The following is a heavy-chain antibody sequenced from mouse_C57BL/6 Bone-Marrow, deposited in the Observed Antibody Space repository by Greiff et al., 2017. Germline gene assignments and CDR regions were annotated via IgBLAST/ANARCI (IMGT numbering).Heavy chain of an antibody. V-gene: IGHV3-6*01. J-gene: IGHJ3*01. Sequence: EVKVEESGPGLVKPSQSLSLTCSVTGYSITSGYYWNWIRQFPGNKLEWMGYISYDGSNNYNPSLKNRISITRDTSKNQFFLKLNSVTTEDTATYYCARENYGSRGFAYWGQGTLVTVSA. CDR1: GYSITSGYY. CDR3: ARENYGSRGFAY. CDR2: ISYDGSN. D-gene: IGHD1-1*01.